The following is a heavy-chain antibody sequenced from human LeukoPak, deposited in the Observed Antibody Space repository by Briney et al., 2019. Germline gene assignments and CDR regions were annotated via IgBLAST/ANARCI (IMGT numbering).Heavy chain of an antibody. CDR1: GGSISSYY. D-gene: IGHD1-7*01. CDR3: ARGNWNYVLDY. J-gene: IGHJ4*02. V-gene: IGHV4-59*12. Sequence: SETLSLTCTVSGGSISSYYWSWIRQPPGKGLEWIGYIYYSGSTNYTPSLKSRVTISVDTSKNQFSLKLSSVTAADTAVYYCARGNWNYVLDYWGQGTLVIVSS. CDR2: IYYSGST.